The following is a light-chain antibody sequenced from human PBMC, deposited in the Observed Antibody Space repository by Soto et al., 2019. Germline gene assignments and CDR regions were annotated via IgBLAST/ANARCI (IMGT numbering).Light chain of an antibody. CDR1: RIVGIN. V-gene: IGKV3-15*01. CDR2: GAS. J-gene: IGKJ5*01. Sequence: EILMPQSPALLSVSGGKSATLSCGARRIVGINLAWYQQKPGQAPRLVICGASTRATDMPGTFSGSGSGTEFTLTISSLEPEDFAVYYCQQRSNWPPEITFGQGTRLEI. CDR3: QQRSNWPPEIT.